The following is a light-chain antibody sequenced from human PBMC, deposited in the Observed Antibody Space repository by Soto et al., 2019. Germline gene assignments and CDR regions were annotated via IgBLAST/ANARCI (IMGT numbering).Light chain of an antibody. J-gene: IGKJ1*01. CDR2: TAS. CDR1: RNIGDR. V-gene: IGKV1-12*01. CDR3: LPRFTFRRT. Sequence: DIQMTQSPSSVSASVGDRVTITCRASRNIGDRLAWFRHKPGKAPQLLIQTASTLVREIPSRFSGSRSGTDFILTIHSVQPEDFATCYCLPRFTFRRTFGQGTKV.